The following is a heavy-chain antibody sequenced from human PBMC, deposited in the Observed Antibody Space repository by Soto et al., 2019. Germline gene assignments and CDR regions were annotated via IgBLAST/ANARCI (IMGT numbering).Heavy chain of an antibody. CDR2: INPPYGST. J-gene: IGHJ4*02. CDR3: ARYYDSSGPAFDY. Sequence: QVQLVQSGAEVKRPGASVKVSCKASGYTFSDYYIHWVRQAPGHGLDWRGIINPPYGSTTYAQKFQGRVSMTSDTYTSTVYMEMSSLRSEDTAIYYCARYYDSSGPAFDYWGQGTLVTVSS. CDR1: GYTFSDYY. D-gene: IGHD3-22*01. V-gene: IGHV1-46*01.